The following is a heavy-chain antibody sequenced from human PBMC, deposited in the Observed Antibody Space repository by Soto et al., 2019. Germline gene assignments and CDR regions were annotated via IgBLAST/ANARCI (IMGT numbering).Heavy chain of an antibody. D-gene: IGHD6-19*01. CDR3: ARRPGIAVAGTKPDY. CDR1: GYTFTGYY. Sequence: ASVKVSCKASGYTFTGYYMHWVRQAPGQGLEWMGWINPNSGGTNYAQKFQGRVTMTRDTSISTAYMELSRLRSDDTAVYYCARRPGIAVAGTKPDYWGQGTLVTVSS. J-gene: IGHJ4*02. CDR2: INPNSGGT. V-gene: IGHV1-2*02.